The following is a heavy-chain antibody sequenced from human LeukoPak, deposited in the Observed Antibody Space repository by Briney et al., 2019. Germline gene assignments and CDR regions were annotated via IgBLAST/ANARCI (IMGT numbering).Heavy chain of an antibody. CDR1: GGSISSYY. CDR3: ARDGTGDRYYYYYGMDV. CDR2: IYYSGST. V-gene: IGHV4-59*01. D-gene: IGHD7-27*01. J-gene: IGHJ6*02. Sequence: SETLSLTCTVSGGSISSYYWSWIRQPPGKGLEWIGYIYYSGSTNYNPSLKSRVTISVDTSKDQFSLKLSSVTAADTAVYYCARDGTGDRYYYYYGMDVWGQGTTVTVSS.